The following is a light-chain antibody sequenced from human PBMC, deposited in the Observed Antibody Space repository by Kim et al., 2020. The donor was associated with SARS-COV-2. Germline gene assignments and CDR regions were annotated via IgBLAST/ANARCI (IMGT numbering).Light chain of an antibody. Sequence: EIVMTQSPATLSVSPGERATLSSRPSQSVSSNLAWYQQKPGQAPRLLIYGASTRATGIPGRFSGSGSGTEFTLTISSLQSEDFAVYYCQQDSHWPLSVGGGTKVDSK. CDR3: QQDSHWPLS. CDR2: GAS. CDR1: QSVSSN. V-gene: IGKV3-15*01. J-gene: IGKJ4*01.